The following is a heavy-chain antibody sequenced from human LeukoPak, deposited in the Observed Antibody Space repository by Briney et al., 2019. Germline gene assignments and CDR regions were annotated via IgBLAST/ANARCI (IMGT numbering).Heavy chain of an antibody. D-gene: IGHD5-18*01. J-gene: IGHJ6*02. V-gene: IGHV4-34*01. Sequence: SETLSLTCAVYGGSFSGYYWSWIRQPPGKGLEWIGEINHSGSTNYNPSLTRRVTISVDTSKNQFSLKLSSVTAADTAVYYCARHRRQGYSYGFYYYYGMDVWGQGTTVTVSS. CDR1: GGSFSGYY. CDR3: ARHRRQGYSYGFYYYYGMDV. CDR2: INHSGST.